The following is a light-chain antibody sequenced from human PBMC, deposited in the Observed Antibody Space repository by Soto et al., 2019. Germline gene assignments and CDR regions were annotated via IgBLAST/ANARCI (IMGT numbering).Light chain of an antibody. J-gene: IGLJ2*01. V-gene: IGLV1-44*01. CDR2: SNN. CDR1: SSNIGINT. Sequence: QSVLTQPPSASGTPGQRVTISCSGGSSNIGINTVNWYQQLPGTAPKLLIYSNNQRPSGVPDRFSGSKSGTSASLAISGLQSEDEDDYYCAAWDDSLNGVVFGGGTKLTVL. CDR3: AAWDDSLNGVV.